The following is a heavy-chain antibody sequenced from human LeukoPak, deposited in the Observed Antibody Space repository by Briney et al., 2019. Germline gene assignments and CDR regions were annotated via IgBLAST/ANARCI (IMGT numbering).Heavy chain of an antibody. CDR1: GFTFSSYS. CDR2: ISKSSSYI. CDR3: ASSYCSGGSCYAFDY. J-gene: IGHJ4*02. D-gene: IGHD2-15*01. Sequence: PGGSLRLSCAASGFTFSSYSMSWVRQAPGKGLEWVSCISKSSSYIDYAGSVKGRFTISRDNAKNSLYLQMNSPRAEDSAVYDFASSYCSGGSCYAFDYWGQGTLVTVS. V-gene: IGHV3-21*01.